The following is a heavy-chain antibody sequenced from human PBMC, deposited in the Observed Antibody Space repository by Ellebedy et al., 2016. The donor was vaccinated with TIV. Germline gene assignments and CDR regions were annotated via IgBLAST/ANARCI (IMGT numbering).Heavy chain of an antibody. V-gene: IGHV4-59*12. CDR2: MSSSGNT. CDR1: GGSISSYY. CDR3: ASTEYLGFWGY. Sequence: MPSDTLSLTCLVSGGSISSYYWSWIRQPPGKGLEWIGYMSSSGNTNYNPSLKSRVTTSIDTSKNQFSLRLNFVTAADTAVYYCASTEYLGFWGYWGQGTLVTVSS. J-gene: IGHJ4*02. D-gene: IGHD3-16*01.